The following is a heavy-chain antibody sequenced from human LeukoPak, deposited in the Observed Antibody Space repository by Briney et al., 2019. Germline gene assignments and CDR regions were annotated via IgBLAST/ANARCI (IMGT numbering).Heavy chain of an antibody. CDR3: ARGTIAAAGTLDP. CDR1: GYTFTSYD. CDR2: IIPIFGTA. D-gene: IGHD6-13*01. V-gene: IGHV1-69*13. Sequence: VASVKVSCKASGYTFTSYDINWVRQATGQGLEWMGGIIPIFGTANYAQKFQGRVTITADESTSTAYMELSSLRSEDTAVYYCARGTIAAAGTLDPWGQGTLVTVSS. J-gene: IGHJ5*02.